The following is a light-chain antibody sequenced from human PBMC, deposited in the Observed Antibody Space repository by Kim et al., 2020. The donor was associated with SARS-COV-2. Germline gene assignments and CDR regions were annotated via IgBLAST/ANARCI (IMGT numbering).Light chain of an antibody. V-gene: IGKV1-39*01. CDR1: QSISSY. J-gene: IGKJ1*01. Sequence: DIQMTQSPSSLSASVGDRVTITCRASQSISSYLNCYQQKPGKAPKLLIYAASSLQSGVPSRFNGSGSGTDFTLTISSLQPEDFATYYCQQSYSIPWTFGQGTKVDIK. CDR3: QQSYSIPWT. CDR2: AAS.